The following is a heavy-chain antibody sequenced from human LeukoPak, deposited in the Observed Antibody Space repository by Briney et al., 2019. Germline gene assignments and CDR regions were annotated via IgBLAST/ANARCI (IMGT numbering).Heavy chain of an antibody. CDR3: ARHGSYSGTYP. J-gene: IGHJ5*02. Sequence: PSETLSLTCTVSGGSISSGSYYWSWIRQPAGKGLEWIGRIYTSGSTNYNPSLKSRAPISVDTSKNHFSLKLSSVTAPDTAVYFCARHGSYSGTYPWGQGTLVTVSS. V-gene: IGHV4-61*02. CDR1: GGSISSGSYY. D-gene: IGHD1-26*01. CDR2: IYTSGST.